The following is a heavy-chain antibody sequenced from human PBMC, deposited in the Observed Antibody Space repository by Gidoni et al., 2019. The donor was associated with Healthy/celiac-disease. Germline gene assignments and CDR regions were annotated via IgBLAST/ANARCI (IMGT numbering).Heavy chain of an antibody. D-gene: IGHD2-15*01. V-gene: IGHV1-2*02. CDR2: INPNSGGT. J-gene: IGHJ6*03. CDR3: ARGGCSGGSCYYYYYYMDV. CDR1: GYTFTGYY. Sequence: QVQLVQSGAEVKKPGASVKVSCKASGYTFTGYYMHWVRQAPGQGLEWMGWINPNSGGTNYAQKFQGRVTMTRDTSISTAYMELSRLRSDDTAVYYCARGGCSGGSCYYYYYYMDVWGKGTTVTVSS.